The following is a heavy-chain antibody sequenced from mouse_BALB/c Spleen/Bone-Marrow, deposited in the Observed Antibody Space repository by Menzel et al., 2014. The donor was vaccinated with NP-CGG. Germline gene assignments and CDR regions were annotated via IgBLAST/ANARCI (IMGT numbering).Heavy chain of an antibody. J-gene: IGHJ2*01. CDR1: GYSITSGYG. Sequence: DVKLVESGPDLVKPSQSLSLTCTVTGYSITSGYGWHWNRQFPGNKLEWMGYIHYSGYADYNPSLKSRISITRDTSKNQFFLQLNSVTTEDTATYYCTRETAVVADFDYWGQGTTLTVSS. CDR2: IHYSGYA. CDR3: TRETAVVADFDY. D-gene: IGHD1-1*01. V-gene: IGHV3-1*02.